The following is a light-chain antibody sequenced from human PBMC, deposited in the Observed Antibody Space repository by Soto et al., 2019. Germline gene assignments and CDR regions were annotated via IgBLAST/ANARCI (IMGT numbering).Light chain of an antibody. J-gene: IGKJ2*01. CDR1: QDISSS. CDR3: QQYKRYPPYT. V-gene: IGKV1-5*03. CDR2: QAS. Sequence: DMQMTQSPSTLSASVGDRVTVTCRASQDISSSLAWYQQKPGQAPKLLMYQASTLERGVPSRFSGSGSGTEFTLTISSLQPDDFATYYCQQYKRYPPYTFGQGTKLEI.